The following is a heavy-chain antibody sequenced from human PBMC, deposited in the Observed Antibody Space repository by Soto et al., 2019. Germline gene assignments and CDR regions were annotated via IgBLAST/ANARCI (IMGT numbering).Heavy chain of an antibody. D-gene: IGHD1-26*01. J-gene: IGHJ4*01. CDR3: ARDPGAATFDY. Sequence: QVQLVQPGAEVKEPGASVKVSCKASGYSFSSYGVSWVRQAPGQGLEWIGWINPYNGNTVNAQNLQGRVTMTTDTAASTAYMERRSLGSDDTAIYYCARDPGAATFDYWGQGTLVTVSS. CDR2: INPYNGNT. CDR1: GYSFSSYG. V-gene: IGHV1-18*04.